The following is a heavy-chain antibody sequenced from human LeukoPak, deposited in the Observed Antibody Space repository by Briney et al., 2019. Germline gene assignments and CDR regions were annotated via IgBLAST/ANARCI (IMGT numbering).Heavy chain of an antibody. D-gene: IGHD4-23*01. J-gene: IGHJ4*02. CDR1: GYSFTSYW. V-gene: IGHV5-51*01. Sequence: GESLNISCKGSGYSFTSYWIGWVRQMPGKGREGMGIIYPGDSDTRYSPSFQGQVTISADKSVSTAYLQWSSLKASDPAMYSCARQHDYGGNSIYFDYWGQGTLVTVSS. CDR3: ARQHDYGGNSIYFDY. CDR2: IYPGDSDT.